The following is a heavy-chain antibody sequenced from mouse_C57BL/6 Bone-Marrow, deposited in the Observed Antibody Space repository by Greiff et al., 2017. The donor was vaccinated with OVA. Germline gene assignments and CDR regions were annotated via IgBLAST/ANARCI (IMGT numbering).Heavy chain of an antibody. CDR1: GFTFSDYY. D-gene: IGHD2-3*01. J-gene: IGHJ3*01. CDR3: AREADGYWFAY. V-gene: IGHV5-16*01. CDR2: INYDGSST. Sequence: EVQRVESEGGLVQPGSSMKLSCTASGFTFSDYYMAWVRQVPEKGLEWVANINYDGSSTYYLDSLKSRFIISRDNAKNILYLQMSSLKSEDTATYYCAREADGYWFAYWGQGTLVTVSA.